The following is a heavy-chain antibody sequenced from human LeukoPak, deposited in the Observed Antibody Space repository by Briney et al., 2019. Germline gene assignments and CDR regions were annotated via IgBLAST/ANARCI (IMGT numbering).Heavy chain of an antibody. CDR3: ARGVVPAAIASYYFDY. CDR1: GYTFTSYD. CDR2: MNPNSGNT. J-gene: IGHJ4*02. Sequence: ASVKVSCKASGYTFTSYDINWVRQATGQGLEWMGWMNPNSGNTSYAQKFQGRVTITRNTSISTAYMELSSLRSEDTAVYYCARGVVPAAIASYYFDYWGQGTLVTVSS. V-gene: IGHV1-8*03. D-gene: IGHD2-2*01.